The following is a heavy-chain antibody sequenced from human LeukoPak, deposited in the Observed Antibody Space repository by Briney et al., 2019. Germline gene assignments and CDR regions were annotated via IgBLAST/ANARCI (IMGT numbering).Heavy chain of an antibody. Sequence: GGSLRLSCAASGFTFSSYSMNWVRQAPGKGLEWVSAISGSGGSTYYADSVKGRFTISRDNSKNTLYLQMNSLRAEDTAVYYCAKSGGEDIVVVPAADDYWGQGTLVTVSS. V-gene: IGHV3-23*01. CDR1: GFTFSSYS. D-gene: IGHD2-2*01. J-gene: IGHJ4*02. CDR2: ISGSGGST. CDR3: AKSGGEDIVVVPAADDY.